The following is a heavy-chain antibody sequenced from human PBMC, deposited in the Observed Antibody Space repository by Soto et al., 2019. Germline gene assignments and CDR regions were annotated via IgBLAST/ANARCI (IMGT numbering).Heavy chain of an antibody. Sequence: PGGSLRLSCAASGFTFSSYSMNWVRQAPGKGLEWVSSISSSSSYIYYADSVKGRFTISRGNAKNSLYLQMNSLRAEDTAVYYCARDKIAVVNYYYYGMDVWGQGTTVTVSS. J-gene: IGHJ6*02. CDR1: GFTFSSYS. V-gene: IGHV3-21*01. CDR2: ISSSSSYI. CDR3: ARDKIAVVNYYYYGMDV. D-gene: IGHD6-19*01.